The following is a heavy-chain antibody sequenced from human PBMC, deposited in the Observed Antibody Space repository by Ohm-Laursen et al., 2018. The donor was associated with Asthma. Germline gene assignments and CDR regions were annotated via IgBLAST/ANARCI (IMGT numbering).Heavy chain of an antibody. V-gene: IGHV3-30*03. D-gene: IGHD2-8*01. CDR2: ISYDGSNK. CDR1: GFTFSSYG. J-gene: IGHJ4*02. CDR3: ARDQGVT. Sequence: RSLRLSCAASGFTFSSYGMHWVRQAPGKGLEWVAVISYDGSNKYYADSVKGRFTISRDSSKNTLYLQMNSLRAEDTAVYYCARDQGVTWGQGTLVTVSS.